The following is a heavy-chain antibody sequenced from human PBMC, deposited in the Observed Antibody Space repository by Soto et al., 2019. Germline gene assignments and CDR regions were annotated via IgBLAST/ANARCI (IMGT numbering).Heavy chain of an antibody. Sequence: QVQLEESGGGVVQPGRSLRLSCAASGFTFSRHTMQWVRQAPGKGLEWVASISYDGSNKYYADSVKGRFTISRDNSKNTLSVQMDSLRDEDTSVYYCARDLLRLGKLSLLGYFDYGGQGTLVTVSS. CDR2: ISYDGSNK. CDR3: ARDLLRLGKLSLLGYFDY. D-gene: IGHD3-16*02. J-gene: IGHJ4*02. CDR1: GFTFSRHT. V-gene: IGHV3-30*04.